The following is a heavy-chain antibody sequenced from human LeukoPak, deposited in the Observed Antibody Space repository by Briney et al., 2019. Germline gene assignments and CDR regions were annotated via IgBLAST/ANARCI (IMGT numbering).Heavy chain of an antibody. CDR1: GFTFNNYG. CDR3: ARGGSDTAMAHDY. Sequence: GGSLRLSCAASGFTFNNYGMHWVRQAPGKGLEWVAVISYDGRNIHYPDSVKGRFTISRDISTDTLWLQMDSLRTEDTAVYFCARGGSDTAMAHDYWGQGTLVTVSS. V-gene: IGHV3-30*03. J-gene: IGHJ4*02. D-gene: IGHD5-18*01. CDR2: ISYDGRNI.